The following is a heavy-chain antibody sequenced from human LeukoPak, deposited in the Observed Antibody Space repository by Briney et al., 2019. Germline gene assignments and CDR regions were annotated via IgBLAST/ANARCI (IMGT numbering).Heavy chain of an antibody. CDR2: IYYSGST. CDR1: GGSISSSSYY. J-gene: IGHJ3*02. V-gene: IGHV4-39*01. D-gene: IGHD1-26*01. CDR3: ARHRSVVGATILDAFDI. Sequence: SSETLSLTCTVSGGSISSSSYYWGWIRQPPGKGLEWIGSIYYSGSTYYNPSLKSRVTISVDTSKNQFSLKLSSVTAADTAVYYCARHRSVVGATILDAFDIWGQGTMVTVSS.